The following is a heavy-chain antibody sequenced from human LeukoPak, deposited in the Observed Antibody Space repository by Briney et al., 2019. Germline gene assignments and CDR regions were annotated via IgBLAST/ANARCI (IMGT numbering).Heavy chain of an antibody. CDR2: ISSSSSYI. V-gene: IGHV3-21*01. D-gene: IGHD6-13*01. CDR3: ARAGYSSSWYPYYFDY. Sequence: EGSLRLSCAASGFTFSSYSMNWVRQAPGKGLEWVSSISSSSSYIYYADSVKGRFTISRDNAKNSLYLQMNSLRAEDTAVYYCARAGYSSSWYPYYFDYWGQGTLVTVSS. J-gene: IGHJ4*02. CDR1: GFTFSSYS.